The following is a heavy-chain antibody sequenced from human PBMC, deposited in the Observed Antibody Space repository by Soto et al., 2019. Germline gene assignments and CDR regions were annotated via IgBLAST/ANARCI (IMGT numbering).Heavy chain of an antibody. D-gene: IGHD2-2*01. J-gene: IGHJ4*02. Sequence: QAQLVESGGGVVQPGRSLRLSCAASGFTFSSYGMHWVRQAPGKGLEWVAVIWYDGSNKYYADSVKGRFTISRDNSKNTLYLQMNSLRAEDTAVYYCASRSPALDYWGQGTLVTVSS. V-gene: IGHV3-33*01. CDR3: ASRSPALDY. CDR1: GFTFSSYG. CDR2: IWYDGSNK.